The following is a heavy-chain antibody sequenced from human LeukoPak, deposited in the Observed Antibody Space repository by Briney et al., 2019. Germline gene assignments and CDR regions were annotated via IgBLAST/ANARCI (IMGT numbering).Heavy chain of an antibody. CDR2: IWYDGSNK. CDR3: ARSRRDGYLDY. Sequence: GRSLRLSCAASRFTFSSYGMHWVRQAPGKGLEWVAVIWYDGSNKYYADSVKGRFTISRDNSKNTLYLRMNSLRAEDTAVYYCARSRRDGYLDYWGQGTLVTVSS. V-gene: IGHV3-33*01. CDR1: RFTFSSYG. D-gene: IGHD5-24*01. J-gene: IGHJ4*02.